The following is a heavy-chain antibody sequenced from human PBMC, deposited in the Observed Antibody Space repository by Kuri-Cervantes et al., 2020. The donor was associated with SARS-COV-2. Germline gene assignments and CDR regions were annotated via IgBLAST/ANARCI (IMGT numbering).Heavy chain of an antibody. J-gene: IGHJ4*02. D-gene: IGHD3-3*01. Sequence: SETLSLTCTVSGGSISSYYWSWIRQPPGKGLEWIGYIYYSGSTYYNPSLKSRVTISVDRSKNQFSLKLSSVTAADTALYYCARGAHHIRFRGEIDYWSQGALVTVSS. CDR3: ARGAHHIRFRGEIDY. V-gene: IGHV4-59*12. CDR1: GGSISSYY. CDR2: IYYSGST.